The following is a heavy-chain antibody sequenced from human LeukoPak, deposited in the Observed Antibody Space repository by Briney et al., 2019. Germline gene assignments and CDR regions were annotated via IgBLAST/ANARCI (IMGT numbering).Heavy chain of an antibody. V-gene: IGHV4-39*07. Sequence: SETLSLTCTVSGGSISSSSYYWGWIRQPPGKGLEWIGSIYYSGSTYYNPSLKSRVTISVDTSKNQFSLKLSSVTAADTAVYYCARVLRYFDWLFQGFDPWGQGTLVTVSS. J-gene: IGHJ5*02. CDR2: IYYSGST. D-gene: IGHD3-9*01. CDR3: ARVLRYFDWLFQGFDP. CDR1: GGSISSSSYY.